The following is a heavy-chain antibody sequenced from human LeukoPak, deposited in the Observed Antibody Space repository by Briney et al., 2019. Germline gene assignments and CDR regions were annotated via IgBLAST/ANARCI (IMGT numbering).Heavy chain of an antibody. CDR3: ARVYSGWYRNAFDI. V-gene: IGHV1-18*01. D-gene: IGHD6-19*01. J-gene: IGHJ3*02. Sequence: GASVKVSCKASGYTFTSYGISWVRQAPGQGLEWMGWISAYNGNTNYAQKLQGRVTMTTDTSTSTAYMELRSLRSDDTAVYYCARVYSGWYRNAFDIWCQGTMVTVSS. CDR1: GYTFTSYG. CDR2: ISAYNGNT.